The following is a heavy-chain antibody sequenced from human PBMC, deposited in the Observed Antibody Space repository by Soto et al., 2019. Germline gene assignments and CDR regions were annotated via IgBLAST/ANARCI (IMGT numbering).Heavy chain of an antibody. V-gene: IGHV3-30*18. CDR1: GFTFSSYG. CDR2: ISYDGSNK. Sequence: QVQLVESGGGVVQPGRSLRLSCAASGFTFSSYGMHWVRQAPGKGLEWVAVISYDGSNKYYADSVKGRFTISRDNSKNTLYLQMNSLRAEDTAVYYCAKDNNYDILTGYYRGDYYYGMDVWGQGTTVTVSS. D-gene: IGHD3-9*01. J-gene: IGHJ6*02. CDR3: AKDNNYDILTGYYRGDYYYGMDV.